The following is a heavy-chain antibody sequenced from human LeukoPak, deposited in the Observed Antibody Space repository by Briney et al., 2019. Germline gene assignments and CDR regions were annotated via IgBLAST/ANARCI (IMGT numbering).Heavy chain of an antibody. CDR1: GGTFSSYA. V-gene: IGHV1-69*13. Sequence: SVKVSYKASGGTFSSYAISWVRQAPGQGLKRMGGIIPTFGTANYAQKFQGRVTNTSDESTSTAYMELSSLRSEDTAVYYCARDETAPGYYYGMDVWGQGTTVTVSS. D-gene: IGHD3-10*01. J-gene: IGHJ6*02. CDR3: ARDETAPGYYYGMDV. CDR2: IIPTFGTA.